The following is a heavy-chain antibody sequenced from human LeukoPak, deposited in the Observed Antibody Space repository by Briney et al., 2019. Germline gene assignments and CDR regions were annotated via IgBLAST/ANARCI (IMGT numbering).Heavy chain of an antibody. CDR1: GFTFSSYG. Sequence: QPGRSLRLSCAASGFTFSSYGMHWVRQAPGKGLEWVAVISYDGSNKYYADSVKGRFTISRDNPKNTLYLQMNSLRAEDTAVYYCAKDKGGYSYGTTDYWGQGTLVTVSS. J-gene: IGHJ4*02. CDR2: ISYDGSNK. CDR3: AKDKGGYSYGTTDY. D-gene: IGHD5-18*01. V-gene: IGHV3-30*18.